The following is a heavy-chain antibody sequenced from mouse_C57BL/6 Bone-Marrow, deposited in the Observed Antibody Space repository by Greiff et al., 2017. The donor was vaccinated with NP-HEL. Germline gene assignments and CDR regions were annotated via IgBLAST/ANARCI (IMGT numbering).Heavy chain of an antibody. CDR1: GYTFTDYE. J-gene: IGHJ3*01. V-gene: IGHV1-15*01. CDR2: IDPETGGT. CDR3: TRRPYYYGSSYGAY. Sequence: QVQLKQSGAELVRPGASVTLSCKASGYTFTDYEMHWVKQTPVHGLEWIGAIDPETGGTAYNQKFKGKAILTADKSSSTAYMELRSLTSEDSAVYYCTRRPYYYGSSYGAYWGQGTLVTVSA. D-gene: IGHD1-1*01.